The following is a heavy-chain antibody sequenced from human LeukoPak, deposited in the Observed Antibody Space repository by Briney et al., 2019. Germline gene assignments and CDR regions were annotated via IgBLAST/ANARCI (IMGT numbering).Heavy chain of an antibody. Sequence: GGSLRLSCAASGFTVSNAWMSWVRQTPGKGLEWVALISSDGSKNIYADPVKGRFTVSRDNSKNTLYLQMNSLRAEDTAVYYCVKGLVQTTMSYSVDYWGQGALVTVSS. J-gene: IGHJ4*02. CDR1: GFTVSNAW. CDR3: VKGLVQTTMSYSVDY. CDR2: ISSDGSKN. D-gene: IGHD1-1*01. V-gene: IGHV3-30*18.